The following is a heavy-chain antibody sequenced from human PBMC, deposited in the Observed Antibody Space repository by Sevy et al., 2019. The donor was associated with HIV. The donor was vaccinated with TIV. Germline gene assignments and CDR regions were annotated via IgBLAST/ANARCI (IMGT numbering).Heavy chain of an antibody. CDR2: IKQDGSEK. J-gene: IGHJ3*02. CDR3: ARQSGILDVDTAMPDAFDI. CDR1: GFTFSSYW. V-gene: IGHV3-7*01. D-gene: IGHD5-18*01. Sequence: GGSLRLSCAASGFTFSSYWMSWVRQAPGKGLEWVANIKQDGSEKYYVHSVKGRFSISGDNAKNSLYLQMNSLRVEDTAMYYCARQSGILDVDTAMPDAFDIWGQGTMVTVS.